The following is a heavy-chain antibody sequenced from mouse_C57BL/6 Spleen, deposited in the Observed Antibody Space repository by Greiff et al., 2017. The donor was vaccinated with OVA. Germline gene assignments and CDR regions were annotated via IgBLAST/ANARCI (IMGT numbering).Heavy chain of an antibody. V-gene: IGHV14-4*01. Sequence: EVQLQQSGAELVRPGASVKLSCTASGFNIKDDYMHWVKQRPEQGLEWIGWIDPENGDTEYASKFQGKATITADTSSNTAYLQLSSLTSEDTAVYYCTTQGSYNAMDYWGQGISVTVSS. CDR2: IDPENGDT. CDR1: GFNIKDDY. J-gene: IGHJ4*01. D-gene: IGHD1-1*02. CDR3: TTQGSYNAMDY.